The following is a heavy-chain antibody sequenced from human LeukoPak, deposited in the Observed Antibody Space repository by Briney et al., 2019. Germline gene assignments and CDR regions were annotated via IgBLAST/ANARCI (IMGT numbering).Heavy chain of an antibody. V-gene: IGHV4-30-4*01. CDR1: GGSISSGDYY. CDR3: ARVGGYGSGSWGEYFDY. CDR2: IYYSGST. Sequence: TLSLTCAVSGGSISSGDYYWSWIRQPPGKGLEWIGYIYYSGSTYYNPSLKSRVTISVDTSKNQFSLKLSSVTAADTAVYYCARVGGYGSGSWGEYFDYWGQGTLVTVSS. D-gene: IGHD3-10*01. J-gene: IGHJ4*02.